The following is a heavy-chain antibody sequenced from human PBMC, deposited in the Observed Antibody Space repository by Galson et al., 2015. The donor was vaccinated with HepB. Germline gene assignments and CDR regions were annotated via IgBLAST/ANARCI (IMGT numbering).Heavy chain of an antibody. CDR3: ARVPAYGDFIPRYFDS. V-gene: IGHV3-23*01. Sequence: SLRLSCAASGFNFDNYAMSWVRQGPGKGLHWVSGISSSGDRTYYADSVKGRFTISRDNSKNTVSLQMNSLTVEDAAVYYCARVPAYGDFIPRYFDSWGQGTLVTVSS. CDR1: GFNFDNYA. CDR2: ISSSGDRT. J-gene: IGHJ4*02. D-gene: IGHD4-17*01.